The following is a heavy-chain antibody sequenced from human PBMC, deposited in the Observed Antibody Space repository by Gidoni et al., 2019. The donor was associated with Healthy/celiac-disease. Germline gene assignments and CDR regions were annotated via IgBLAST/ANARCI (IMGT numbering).Heavy chain of an antibody. D-gene: IGHD3-10*01. CDR2: IYYSGST. Sequence: QLQLQESGPGLVQPSETLSLTCTVSGGSISSSSYYWGWIRQPPGKGLEWIGSIYYSGSTYYNPSLKSRVTISVDTSKNQFSLKLSSVTAADTAVYYCARPGDYYGSGSGAFDIWGQGTMVTVSS. J-gene: IGHJ3*02. CDR1: GGSISSSSYY. CDR3: ARPGDYYGSGSGAFDI. V-gene: IGHV4-39*01.